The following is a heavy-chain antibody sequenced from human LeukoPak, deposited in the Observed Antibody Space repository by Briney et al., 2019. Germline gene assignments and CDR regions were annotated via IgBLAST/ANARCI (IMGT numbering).Heavy chain of an antibody. V-gene: IGHV4-39*01. D-gene: IGHD3-3*01. CDR2: ISYSGRI. J-gene: IGHJ4*02. CDR1: GDSISSETSY. CDR3: VRHIRRTPLNFLADSFDDD. Sequence: PSETLSLTCTVSGDSISSETSYWGWIRQSPGKGLEWVGSISYSGRISYNASLNSRLTISVDTSKNQFSLRLRSVTAADAAIYYCVRHIRRTPLNFLADSFDDDWGQGTLVTVSS.